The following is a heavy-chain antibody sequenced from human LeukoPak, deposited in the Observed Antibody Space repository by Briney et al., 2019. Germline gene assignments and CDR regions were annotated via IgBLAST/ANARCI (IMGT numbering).Heavy chain of an antibody. D-gene: IGHD1-26*01. CDR2: ISSSGSTI. Sequence: GGSLRPSCAASGFTFSDYYMSWIRQAPGKGREWVSYISSSGSTIYYADSVKGRFTISRDNAKNSLYLQMNSLRAEDTAVYYCARGGSYYEHYYYYMEVWGKGTTVTVSS. CDR3: ARGGSYYEHYYYYMEV. V-gene: IGHV3-11*04. J-gene: IGHJ6*03. CDR1: GFTFSDYY.